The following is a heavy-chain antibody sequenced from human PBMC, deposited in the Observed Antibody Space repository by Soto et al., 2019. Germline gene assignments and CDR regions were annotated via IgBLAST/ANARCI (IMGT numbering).Heavy chain of an antibody. V-gene: IGHV1-69*13. J-gene: IGHJ6*02. CDR2: IIPIFGTA. D-gene: IGHD3-16*02. Sequence: ASVKVSCKASGGTFSSSDINCVRQAPGQGLEWMGGIIPIFGTANYAQKFQGRVTITADESTSTAYMELSSLRSEDTAVYYCARQFEVISYYYYGMDVWGQGTTVTVSS. CDR1: GGTFSSSD. CDR3: ARQFEVISYYYYGMDV.